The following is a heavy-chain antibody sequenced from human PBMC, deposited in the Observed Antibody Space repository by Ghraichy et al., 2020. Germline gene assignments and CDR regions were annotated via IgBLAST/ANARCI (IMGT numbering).Heavy chain of an antibody. Sequence: GGSLRLSCAASGFTVSSNYMSWVRQAPGKGLEWVSVIYSGGSAYYADSVKGRFTISRDNSKNTLYLQMNSLRAEDTAVYYCARHDSSGYYMVRYWGQGTLVTVSS. V-gene: IGHV3-66*04. D-gene: IGHD3-22*01. CDR1: GFTVSSNY. J-gene: IGHJ4*02. CDR2: IYSGGSA. CDR3: ARHDSSGYYMVRY.